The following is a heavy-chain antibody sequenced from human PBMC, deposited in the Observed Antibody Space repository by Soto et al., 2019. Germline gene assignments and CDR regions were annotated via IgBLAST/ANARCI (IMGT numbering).Heavy chain of an antibody. CDR1: GGTFSSYA. J-gene: IGHJ4*02. D-gene: IGHD5-12*01. Sequence: QVQLVQSGAEVKKPGSSVKVSCKASGGTFSSYAISWVRQAPGQGLEWMGGIIPIFGTANYAQKFQGRVTITAAEATSTAYMGLSSLRSEDTAVYYCARTAVSWLHRLDYWGQGTLVTVSS. CDR2: IIPIFGTA. V-gene: IGHV1-69*12. CDR3: ARTAVSWLHRLDY.